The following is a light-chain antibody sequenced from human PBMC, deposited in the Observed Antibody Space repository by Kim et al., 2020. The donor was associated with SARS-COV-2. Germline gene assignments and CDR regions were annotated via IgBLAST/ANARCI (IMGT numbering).Light chain of an antibody. Sequence: QSALTQPPSASGSPGQSVTISCTGTSSDVGGFSYVSWYQQHPGKAPKLIIYEVTKRPSGVPDRFSGSRSGNTASLTVSGLQAEDEADYYCTSYAVKDPVVVGGGTQLTVL. CDR1: SSDVGGFSY. CDR2: EVT. J-gene: IGLJ2*01. CDR3: TSYAVKDPVV. V-gene: IGLV2-8*01.